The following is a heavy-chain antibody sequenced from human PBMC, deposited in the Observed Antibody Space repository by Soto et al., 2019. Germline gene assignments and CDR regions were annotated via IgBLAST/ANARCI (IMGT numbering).Heavy chain of an antibody. V-gene: IGHV3-30*18. J-gene: IGHJ4*02. CDR1: GFTFSSYG. Sequence: GGSLRLSWAASGFTFSSYGMHWVRQAPGKGLEWVAVISYDGSNKYYADSVKGRFTISRDNSKNTLYLQMNSLRAEDTAVYYCAKELGGMATITPGYWGQGTLVTVSS. CDR3: AKELGGMATITPGY. CDR2: ISYDGSNK. D-gene: IGHD5-12*01.